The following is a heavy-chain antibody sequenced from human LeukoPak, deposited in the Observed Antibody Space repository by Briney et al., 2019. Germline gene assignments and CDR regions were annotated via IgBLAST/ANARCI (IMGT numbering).Heavy chain of an antibody. J-gene: IGHJ4*02. Sequence: PSETLSLTCTVSGSSISGYYWSWIRQPAGKGLEWIGRIYTSGSTNYNPSLKSRVTMSVDTSKNQFSLKLNSVTAADTAVYYCARVRDDYSWSFDYWGQGTLVTVSS. CDR3: ARVRDDYSWSFDY. CDR1: GSSISGYY. V-gene: IGHV4-4*07. D-gene: IGHD5-24*01. CDR2: IYTSGST.